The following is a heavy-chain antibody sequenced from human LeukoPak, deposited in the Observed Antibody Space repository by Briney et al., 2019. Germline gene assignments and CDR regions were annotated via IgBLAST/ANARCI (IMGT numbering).Heavy chain of an antibody. Sequence: PGGPLRLSCAASGFTFSSYAMSWVRQAPGKGLEWVSAISGSGGSTYYADSVKGRFTISRDNSKNTLYLQMNSLRAEDTAVYYCAKALGYSGSYFDYWGQGTLVTVSS. D-gene: IGHD1-26*01. CDR3: AKALGYSGSYFDY. J-gene: IGHJ4*02. CDR2: ISGSGGST. V-gene: IGHV3-23*01. CDR1: GFTFSSYA.